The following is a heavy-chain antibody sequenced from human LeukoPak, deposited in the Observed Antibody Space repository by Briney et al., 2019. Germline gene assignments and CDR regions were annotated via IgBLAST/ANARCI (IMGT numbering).Heavy chain of an antibody. D-gene: IGHD6-19*01. J-gene: IGHJ4*02. CDR1: GASISSSSYY. CDR3: ARHQGSDWYKSFDY. V-gene: IGHV4-39*01. CDR2: IYYSGST. Sequence: PSETLSLTCTVSGASISSSSYYWGWIRQPPGKGLEWIGSIYYSGSTYYNPPLKSRVTISVDTSKNQFSLKLYSVTAADTAVYYCARHQGSDWYKSFDYWGQGTLVTVSS.